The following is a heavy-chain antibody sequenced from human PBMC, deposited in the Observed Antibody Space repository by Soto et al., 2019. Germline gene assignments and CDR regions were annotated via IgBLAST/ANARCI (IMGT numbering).Heavy chain of an antibody. CDR3: ARDRIPPKGATGYWYFDL. CDR1: GYTFTSYY. V-gene: IGHV1-46*03. Sequence: QVQLVQSGAEVKKPGASVKVSCKASGYTFTSYYMHWVRQAPGQGLEWMGIINPSGGSSYAQKFQGRGTMTRDTSTSTVYMELSSVTSEDTAVYYCARDRIPPKGATGYWYFDLWGRGTLVTVSS. J-gene: IGHJ2*01. D-gene: IGHD1-1*01. CDR2: INPSGGS.